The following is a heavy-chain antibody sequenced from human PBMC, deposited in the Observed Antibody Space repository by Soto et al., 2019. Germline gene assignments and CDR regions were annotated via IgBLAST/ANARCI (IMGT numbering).Heavy chain of an antibody. J-gene: IGHJ6*02. D-gene: IGHD3-22*01. CDR1: GGSISSYY. CDR2: IYYSGST. CDR3: AREYYYDSSGLYGMDV. Sequence: LSLTCTVSGGSISSYYWSWIRQPPGKGLEWIGYIYYSGSTNYNPSLKSRVTISVDTSKNQFSPKLSSVTAADTAVYYCAREYYYDSSGLYGMDVWGQGTTVTVSS. V-gene: IGHV4-59*01.